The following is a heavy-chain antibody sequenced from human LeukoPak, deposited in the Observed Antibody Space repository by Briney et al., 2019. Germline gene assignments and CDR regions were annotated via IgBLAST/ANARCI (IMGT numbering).Heavy chain of an antibody. J-gene: IGHJ4*02. Sequence: GGSLRLSCAASGFTFGNYAMSWVRQAPGKGLEWVSSLSESGVATYYADSVKGRLTISRDNSNNTLYLQMNSLRAEDTAVYYCAKKGGNLSPGNYFDYWGQGTLVTASS. CDR1: GFTFGNYA. V-gene: IGHV3-23*01. CDR2: LSESGVAT. D-gene: IGHD1-7*01. CDR3: AKKGGNLSPGNYFDY.